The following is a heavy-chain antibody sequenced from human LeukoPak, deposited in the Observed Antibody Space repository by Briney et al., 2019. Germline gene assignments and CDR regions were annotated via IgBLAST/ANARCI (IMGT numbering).Heavy chain of an antibody. CDR1: GFTFSSYT. J-gene: IGHJ3*02. CDR3: ARNQWLDFDAFDI. D-gene: IGHD6-19*01. V-gene: IGHV3-23*01. CDR2: ISDSGGST. Sequence: GGSLRLSCAASGFTFSSYTMTWVRQAPGKGLEWVSVISDSGGSTYYADSEKGRFTISRDNSKNTLYLQMNSLRAEDTAVYYCARNQWLDFDAFDIWGQGTMVTVSS.